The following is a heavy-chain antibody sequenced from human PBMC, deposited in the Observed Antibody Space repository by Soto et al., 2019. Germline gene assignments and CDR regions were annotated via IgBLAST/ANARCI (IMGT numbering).Heavy chain of an antibody. CDR1: GFTFSSYG. D-gene: IGHD1-26*01. CDR3: AKDHSGSYYYFDY. CDR2: ISDDGSNK. Sequence: QVQLVESGGGVXQXXXSLRLSCAASGFTFSSYGMHWVRQAPGKGLEWVAVISDDGSNKYYADSVKGRFTISRDNSKNTLYLQMNSLRDEDTAVYYCAKDHSGSYYYFDYWGQGTLVTVSS. V-gene: IGHV3-30*18. J-gene: IGHJ4*02.